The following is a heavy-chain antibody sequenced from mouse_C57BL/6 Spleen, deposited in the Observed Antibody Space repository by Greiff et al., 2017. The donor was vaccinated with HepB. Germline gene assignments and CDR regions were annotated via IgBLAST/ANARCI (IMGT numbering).Heavy chain of an antibody. D-gene: IGHD3-3*01. CDR2: ISSGGSYT. J-gene: IGHJ2*01. CDR1: GFTFSSYG. V-gene: IGHV5-6*01. CDR3: ARGDRFDY. Sequence: EVKLVESGGDLVKPGGSLKLSCAASGFTFSSYGMSWVRQTPDKRLEWVATISSGGSYTYYPDSVKGRFTISRDNAKNTLYLQMSSLKSEDTAMYYCARGDRFDYWGQGTTLTVS.